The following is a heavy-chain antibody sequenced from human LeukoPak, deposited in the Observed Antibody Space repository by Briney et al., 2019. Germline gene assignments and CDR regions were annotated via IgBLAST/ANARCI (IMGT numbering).Heavy chain of an antibody. CDR3: ARDLRLWFVETDWFDP. CDR1: GGSISSYY. CDR2: IYTSGST. J-gene: IGHJ5*02. Sequence: SETLSLTCTVSGGSISSYYWSWIRQPAGKGLEWIGRIYTSGSTNYNPSLKSRVTMSVDTSKNQFSLKLSSVTAADTAVYYCARDLRLWFVETDWFDPWGQGTLVTVSS. V-gene: IGHV4-4*07. D-gene: IGHD3-10*01.